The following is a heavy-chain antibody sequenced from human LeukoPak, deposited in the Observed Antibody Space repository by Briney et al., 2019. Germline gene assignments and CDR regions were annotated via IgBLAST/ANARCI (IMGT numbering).Heavy chain of an antibody. D-gene: IGHD2-8*02. V-gene: IGHV3-53*01. CDR1: GFTVSSNY. CDR2: IYSGGST. J-gene: IGHJ4*02. CDR3: AKVSFTWSPFDY. Sequence: QPGGSLRLSCAASGFTVSSNYMSWVRQAPGKGLEWVSVIYSGGSTYYADSVKGRFTISRDNSKNTLYLQMNGLRAEDTAVYYCAKVSFTWSPFDYWGQGTLVSVSS.